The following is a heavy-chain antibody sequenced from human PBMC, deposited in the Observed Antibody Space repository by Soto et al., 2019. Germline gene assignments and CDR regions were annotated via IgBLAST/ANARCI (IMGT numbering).Heavy chain of an antibody. J-gene: IGHJ6*02. CDR2: IYYSGST. Sequence: SETLSLTCAVYGGSISSGGYYWSWIRQHPGKGLEWIGYIYYSGSTYYNPSLKSRVTISVDTSKNQFSLKLSSVTAADTAVYYCARASRIYYYGMDVWGQGTTVTVSS. CDR3: ARASRIYYYGMDV. D-gene: IGHD2-15*01. CDR1: GGSISSGGYY. V-gene: IGHV4-31*11.